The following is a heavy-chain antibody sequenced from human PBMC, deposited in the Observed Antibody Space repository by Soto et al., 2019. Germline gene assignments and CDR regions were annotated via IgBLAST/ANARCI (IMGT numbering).Heavy chain of an antibody. CDR3: ARDRVESGYPKYFQH. CDR1: GFTVSSNY. Sequence: EVQLVESGGGLIQPGGSLRLSCAASGFTVSSNYMSWVRQAPGKGLEWVSVIYSGGSTYYADSVKDRFTISRDNSKNTLYLQMNSLRAEDTAVYYCARDRVESGYPKYFQHWGQGTLVTVSS. V-gene: IGHV3-53*01. D-gene: IGHD3-22*01. CDR2: IYSGGST. J-gene: IGHJ1*01.